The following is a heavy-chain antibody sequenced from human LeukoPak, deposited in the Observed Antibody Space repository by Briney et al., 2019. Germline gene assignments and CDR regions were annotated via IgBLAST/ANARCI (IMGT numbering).Heavy chain of an antibody. CDR1: GFTYSSYE. V-gene: IGHV3-48*01. J-gene: IGHJ5*02. Sequence: GGSLRLSCAASGFTYSSYEMNWVRQAPGKGLEWVSYISSSSSTIYYADSVKGRFTISRDNAKNSLYLQLNSLRAEDTAVYYCARSLVVGATYPYHWGQGTLVTVSS. D-gene: IGHD1-26*01. CDR2: ISSSSSTI. CDR3: ARSLVVGATYPYH.